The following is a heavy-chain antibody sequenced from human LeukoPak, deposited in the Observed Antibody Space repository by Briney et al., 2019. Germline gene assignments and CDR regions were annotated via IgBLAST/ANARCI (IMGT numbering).Heavy chain of an antibody. V-gene: IGHV3-23*01. D-gene: IGHD1-26*01. CDR1: GFAFSDYA. CDR2: IGDSGAAR. J-gene: IGHJ3*02. CDR3: AREYSGSYSGAFDI. Sequence: PGGSLRLSCAASGFAFSDYAMSWVRQAPGKGLEWVSSIGDSGAARYYATSVGGRFTISRDNSKNTLYLQMDNLRAEDTAIYFCAREYSGSYSGAFDIWGQGTMVPVSS.